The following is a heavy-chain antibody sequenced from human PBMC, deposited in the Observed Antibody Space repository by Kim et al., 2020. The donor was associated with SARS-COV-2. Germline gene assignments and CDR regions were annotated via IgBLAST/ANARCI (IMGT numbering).Heavy chain of an antibody. CDR3: ARGGWFGNYFDY. D-gene: IGHD3-10*01. Sequence: SETLSLTCTVSGGSISSGSYYWSWIRQPAGKGLEWIGCIYTSGSTNYNPSLKSRATISVDTSKNQFSLMLSSVTAADTAVYYCARGGWFGNYFDYWGQGTLVTVSS. V-gene: IGHV4-61*02. CDR1: GGSISSGSYY. CDR2: IYTSGST. J-gene: IGHJ4*02.